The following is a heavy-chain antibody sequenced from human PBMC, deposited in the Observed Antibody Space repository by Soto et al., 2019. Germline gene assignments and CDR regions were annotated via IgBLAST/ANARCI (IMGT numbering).Heavy chain of an antibody. D-gene: IGHD2-2*01. V-gene: IGHV4-59*02. CDR1: GGSVSSFC. CDR3: ARVRTEYAGLDY. CDR2: VCSGGST. Sequence: SETLSLTCYVSGGSVSSFCWTWIRQSPGKGLESIAYVCSGGSTNYNPSLESRVAISLDTSKNQFSLRLTSVTAADTAVYCCARVRTEYAGLDYWGQGTLVTVSS. J-gene: IGHJ4*02.